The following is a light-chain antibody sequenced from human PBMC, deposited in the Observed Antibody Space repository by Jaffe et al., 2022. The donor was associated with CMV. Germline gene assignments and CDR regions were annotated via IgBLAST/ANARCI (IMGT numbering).Light chain of an antibody. CDR1: QGVDIY. V-gene: IGKV3-11*01. Sequence: EVVLTQSPATLSLSPGERATLSCRASQGVDIYVAWYQQKPGQAPRLLIYDASKRAPGIPARFSGSGSGTDFTLTISSLEPEDFAVYYCQQRKFWPPLTFGGGTQVEIK. CDR3: QQRKFWPPLT. CDR2: DAS. J-gene: IGKJ4*01.